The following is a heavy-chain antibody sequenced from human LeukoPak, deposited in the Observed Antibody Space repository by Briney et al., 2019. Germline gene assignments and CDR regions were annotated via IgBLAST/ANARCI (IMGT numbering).Heavy chain of an antibody. CDR3: ARAGGGLRFLDWLLPGGGAFDI. CDR1: GFTFSSYC. V-gene: IGHV3-33*01. D-gene: IGHD3-3*01. Sequence: GSSVRLSCAASGFTFSSYCMHWVRQAPGKGLEWVAGICYDGSSKYYADSVKGRFTISRDNSKNTLYLQMNSLRAEDTAVYYCARAGGGLRFLDWLLPGGGAFDIWGQGTMVTVSS. CDR2: ICYDGSSK. J-gene: IGHJ3*02.